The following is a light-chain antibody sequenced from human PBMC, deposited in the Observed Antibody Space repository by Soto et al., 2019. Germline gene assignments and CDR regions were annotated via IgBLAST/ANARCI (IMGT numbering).Light chain of an antibody. V-gene: IGKV3-11*01. CDR1: QNVANY. CDR3: QHYGSSHSNT. CDR2: ESS. J-gene: IGKJ5*01. Sequence: EIVLTQSPATLSLSPGERATLSCRASQNVANYLDWYQQKPGQAPRLLIYESSNRATGIAARFSGSGSGTDFTITISRLEPEDFAVYYCQHYGSSHSNTFGQGTRLEIK.